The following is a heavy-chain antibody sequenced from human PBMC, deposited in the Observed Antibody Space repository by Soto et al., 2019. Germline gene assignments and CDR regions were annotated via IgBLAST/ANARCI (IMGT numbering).Heavy chain of an antibody. V-gene: IGHV3-48*04. CDR1: GFTFSSYS. J-gene: IGHJ5*02. CDR2: ISSSSSTI. D-gene: IGHD6-6*01. Sequence: GGSLRLSCAASGFTFSSYSMNWVRQAPGKGLEWVSYISSSSSTIYYADSVKGRFTISRDNAKNSLYLQMNSLRAEDTAVYYCARDQKQLVFENWFDPWGQGTLVTVSS. CDR3: ARDQKQLVFENWFDP.